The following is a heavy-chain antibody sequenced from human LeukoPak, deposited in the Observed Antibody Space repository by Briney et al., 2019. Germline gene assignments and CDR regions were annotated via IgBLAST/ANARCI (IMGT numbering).Heavy chain of an antibody. D-gene: IGHD6-19*01. V-gene: IGHV3-66*01. CDR3: ARGTDTSGWLDY. Sequence: GGSLRPSCVASGFTVSRNYMSWVRQAPGKGLQWVSIIHSGGSTYYADSVKGRFTISRDNSKNTLYLQMNSLSAEDTAVYYCARGTDTSGWLDYWGQGTLVTVSS. J-gene: IGHJ4*02. CDR2: IHSGGST. CDR1: GFTVSRNY.